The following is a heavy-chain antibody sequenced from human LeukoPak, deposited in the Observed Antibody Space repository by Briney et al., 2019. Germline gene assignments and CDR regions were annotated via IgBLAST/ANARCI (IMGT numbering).Heavy chain of an antibody. CDR2: IYYSGST. CDR3: ARSRDGYIFDY. Sequence: SETLSLTCTVSGGSISSSSSYWGWIRQPPGKGLEWIGNIYYSGSTYYSPSLKSRVTISVDTSKNQLSLKLSSVTAADTAIYYCARSRDGYIFDYWGQGTLVTVSS. J-gene: IGHJ4*02. CDR1: GGSISSSSSY. V-gene: IGHV4-39*01. D-gene: IGHD5-24*01.